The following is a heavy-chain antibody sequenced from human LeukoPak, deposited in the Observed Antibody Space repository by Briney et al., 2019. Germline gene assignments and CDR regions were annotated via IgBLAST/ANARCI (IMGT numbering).Heavy chain of an antibody. V-gene: IGHV4-39*01. Sequence: SETLSLTCTVSGGSISSSSYSWGWIRQPPGKGLEWIGSIYYSGSTYYNPSLKSRVTISVDTSKNQFSLKLSSVTAADTAVYYCARRHSGSYPFDYWGQGTLVTVSS. CDR3: ARRHSGSYPFDY. CDR1: GGSISSSSYS. CDR2: IYYSGST. J-gene: IGHJ4*02. D-gene: IGHD1-26*01.